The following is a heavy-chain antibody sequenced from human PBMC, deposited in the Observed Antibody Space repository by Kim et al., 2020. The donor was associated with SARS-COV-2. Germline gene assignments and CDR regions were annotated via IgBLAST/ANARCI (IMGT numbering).Heavy chain of an antibody. CDR2: ISSSSSYI. D-gene: IGHD4-4*01. CDR1: GFTFSSYS. Sequence: GGSLRLSCAASGFTFSSYSMNWVRQAPGKGLEWVSSISSSSSYIYYADSVKGRFTISRDNAKNSLYLQMNSLRAEDTAVYYCARACNSLGCEDFDYWGQGTLVTVSS. CDR3: ARACNSLGCEDFDY. V-gene: IGHV3-21*01. J-gene: IGHJ4*02.